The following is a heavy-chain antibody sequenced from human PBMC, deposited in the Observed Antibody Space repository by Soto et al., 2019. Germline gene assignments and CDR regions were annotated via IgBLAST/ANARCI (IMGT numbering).Heavy chain of an antibody. D-gene: IGHD2-21*01. V-gene: IGHV3-74*01. CDR1: GFPFTAYW. CDR3: ARGIRNYYGADV. Sequence: EVQVVESGGGLVRPGGSLRLPWEASGFPFTAYWLHWFRQAPGQGRVWASRIKFDGITASYADSVNGRFTISRDNAKNTVYLQMDSLRAEDTGMYYCARGIRNYYGADVWGQGTTVTVSS. J-gene: IGHJ6*02. CDR2: IKFDGITA.